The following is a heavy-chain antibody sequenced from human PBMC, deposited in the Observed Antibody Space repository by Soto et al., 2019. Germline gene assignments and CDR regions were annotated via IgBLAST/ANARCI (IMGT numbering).Heavy chain of an antibody. CDR2: IFSGGTM. CDR3: AGETNFYNSGGGAEH. D-gene: IGHD6-19*01. V-gene: IGHV3-66*01. CDR1: GFTVSRNY. Sequence: EVQLVESGGGLVQPGGSLRLSCAASGFTVSRNYMSWVRQAPGKGLEWVSVIFSGGTMYYADSVKGRFTISRDSSENMVFLQMDSLRAEDAAVYFCAGETNFYNSGGGAEHWGQGTRVTVSS. J-gene: IGHJ4*02.